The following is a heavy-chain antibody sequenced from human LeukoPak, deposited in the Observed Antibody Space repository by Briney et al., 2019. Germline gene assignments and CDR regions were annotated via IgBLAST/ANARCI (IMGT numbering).Heavy chain of an antibody. CDR3: ARMVRGDSTFDY. CDR2: IYYSGST. D-gene: IGHD3-10*01. V-gene: IGHV4-39*01. Sequence: PSETLSLTCTVSGGSISSSSYYWGWIRQPPGKGLEWIGSIYYSGSTYYNPYLKSRVTISVDTSKNQFSLKLSSVTAADTAVYYCARMVRGDSTFDYWGQGTLVTVSS. CDR1: GGSISSSSYY. J-gene: IGHJ4*02.